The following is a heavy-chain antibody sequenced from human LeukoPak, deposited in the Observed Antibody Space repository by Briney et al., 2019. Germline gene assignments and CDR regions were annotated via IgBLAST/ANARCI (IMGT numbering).Heavy chain of an antibody. Sequence: KSGGSLRLSCAASGFTFSSYSMNWVRQAPGKGLEWVSSISSSSSYIYYADSVKGRFPISRDNAKNSLYLQMNSLRAEDTAVYYCAKKRMDYSNSAVDYWGQGTLVTVSS. V-gene: IGHV3-21*01. D-gene: IGHD4-11*01. J-gene: IGHJ4*02. CDR2: ISSSSSYI. CDR3: AKKRMDYSNSAVDY. CDR1: GFTFSSYS.